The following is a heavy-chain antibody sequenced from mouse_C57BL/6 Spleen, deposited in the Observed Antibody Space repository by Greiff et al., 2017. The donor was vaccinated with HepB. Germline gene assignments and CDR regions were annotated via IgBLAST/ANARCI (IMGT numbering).Heavy chain of an antibody. Sequence: EVKLVESGTVLARPGASVKMSCKPSGYTFTSYWMHWVKQRPGQGLEWIGAIDPGNSDTSYNQKLKGKAKLNAVTSASTTYMESRSLTNEDSAVYYCTRGYYYGSHWYFDVWGTGTTVTVSS. J-gene: IGHJ1*03. CDR1: GYTFTSYW. CDR3: TRGYYYGSHWYFDV. CDR2: IDPGNSDT. D-gene: IGHD1-1*01. V-gene: IGHV1-5*01.